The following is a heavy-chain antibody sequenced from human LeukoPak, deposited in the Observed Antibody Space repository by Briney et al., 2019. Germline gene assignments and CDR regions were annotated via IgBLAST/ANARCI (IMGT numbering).Heavy chain of an antibody. CDR1: GYTFTSYY. Sequence: EASVKVPCKASGYTFTSYYMHWVRQAPGQGLEWMGIINPSGGSTSYAQKFQGRVTMTRDTSTSTVYMELSSLRSEDTAVYYCARPGYCSGGSSYSDYWGQGTLVTVSS. V-gene: IGHV1-46*03. CDR2: INPSGGST. D-gene: IGHD2-15*01. CDR3: ARPGYCSGGSSYSDY. J-gene: IGHJ4*02.